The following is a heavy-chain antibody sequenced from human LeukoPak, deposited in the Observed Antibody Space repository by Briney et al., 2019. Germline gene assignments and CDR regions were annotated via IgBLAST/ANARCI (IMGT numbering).Heavy chain of an antibody. V-gene: IGHV4-59*01. CDR1: GGSISSYY. CDR2: IYYSGST. D-gene: IGHD2-15*01. CDR3: ARTKLYCSGGSCYSSLDY. Sequence: NPSETLSLTCTVSGGSISSYYWSWIRQPPGRGLEWIGYIYYSGSTNYNPSLKSRVTISVDTSKNQFSLKLTSVTAADTALYYCARTKLYCSGGSCYSSLDYWGQGTLVTVSS. J-gene: IGHJ4*02.